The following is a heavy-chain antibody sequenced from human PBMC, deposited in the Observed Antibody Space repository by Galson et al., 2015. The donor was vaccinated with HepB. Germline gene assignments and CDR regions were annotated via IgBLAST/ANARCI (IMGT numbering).Heavy chain of an antibody. V-gene: IGHV3-66*01. CDR2: IYIGGST. Sequence: SLRLSCAASGFTVSSNHMSWVRQAPGMGLEWVSVIYIGGSTYYADSVKGRFSISRDSSKNTLYLQMNSLRAEDTAVYYCARARVSSALLDYWGQGTLVTVSS. D-gene: IGHD6-25*01. J-gene: IGHJ4*02. CDR1: GFTVSSNH. CDR3: ARARVSSALLDY.